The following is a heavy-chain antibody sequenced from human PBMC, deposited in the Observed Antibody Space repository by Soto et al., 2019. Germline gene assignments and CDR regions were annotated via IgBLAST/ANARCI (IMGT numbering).Heavy chain of an antibody. V-gene: IGHV1-18*01. CDR2: ISAYNGNT. J-gene: IGHJ4*02. D-gene: IGHD3-16*01. CDR3: ARLGCGANILIFLVMLFLAVYGPAHGDY. Sequence: ASVKVSCKASGYTFTSYGISWVRQAPGQGLEWMGWISAYNGNTNYAQKLQGRVTMTTDTSTSTAYMELRSLRSDDSAVYYCARLGCGANILIFLVMLFLAVYGPAHGDYWGQGTLVTVSS. CDR1: GYTFTSYG.